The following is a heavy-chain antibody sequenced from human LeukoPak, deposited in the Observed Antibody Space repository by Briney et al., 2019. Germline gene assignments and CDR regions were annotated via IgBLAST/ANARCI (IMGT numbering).Heavy chain of an antibody. V-gene: IGHV4-59*01. J-gene: IGHJ4*02. CDR1: GGSISSYY. CDR3: ARGGIVGATAGNFDY. Sequence: SETLSLTCTVSGGSISSYYWSWIRQPPGKGLEWIGYIYYSGSTNYNPSLKSRVTISVDTSKNQFSLKLSSVTAADTAVYYRARGGIVGATAGNFDYWGQGTLVTVSS. CDR2: IYYSGST. D-gene: IGHD1-26*01.